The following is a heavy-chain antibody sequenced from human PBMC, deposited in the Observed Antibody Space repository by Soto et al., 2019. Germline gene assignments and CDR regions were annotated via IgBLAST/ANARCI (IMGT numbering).Heavy chain of an antibody. V-gene: IGHV1-3*01. D-gene: IGHD1-1*01. CDR3: AREKKTGILDS. Sequence: ASVKVSCKASGYTFTNYTIHWVRQAPGQRLEWMGWINAGNGNTKYSQKFQGRVTITRDTSASTAYMELSSLRSEDTAVYYCAREKKTGILDSWGQETLVTVSS. CDR2: INAGNGNT. CDR1: GYTFTNYT. J-gene: IGHJ4*02.